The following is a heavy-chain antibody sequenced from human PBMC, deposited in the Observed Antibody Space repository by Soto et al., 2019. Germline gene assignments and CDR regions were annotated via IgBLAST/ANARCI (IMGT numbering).Heavy chain of an antibody. CDR3: ARAQWFGDPFDH. CDR1: GFSFTTGGVG. Sequence: QITLKESGPTLVKPTQTLTLTCTFSGFSFTTGGVGVGWIRQPPGKALEWLALIYWDDDKRYSPSLKSRLTITKDTSKNQVVLTVTNMDPVDTATYFCARAQWFGDPFDHWGQGALVTVSS. D-gene: IGHD3-10*01. V-gene: IGHV2-5*02. CDR2: IYWDDDK. J-gene: IGHJ4*02.